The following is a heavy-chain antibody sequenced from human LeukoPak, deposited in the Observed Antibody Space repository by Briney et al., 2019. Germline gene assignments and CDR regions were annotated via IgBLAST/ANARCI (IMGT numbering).Heavy chain of an antibody. D-gene: IGHD3-22*01. CDR3: ARDPTYYYDSSGYPTDAFDI. CDR2: ISAYNGNT. V-gene: IGHV1-18*01. J-gene: IGHJ3*02. Sequence: ASVKVSCKASGYAFTSYGISWVRQAPGQGLEWMGWISAYNGNTDYAENLQDRVTMTTDASTSTAYMELRSLRSDDTAVYYCARDPTYYYDSSGYPTDAFDIWGQGTMVTVSS. CDR1: GYAFTSYG.